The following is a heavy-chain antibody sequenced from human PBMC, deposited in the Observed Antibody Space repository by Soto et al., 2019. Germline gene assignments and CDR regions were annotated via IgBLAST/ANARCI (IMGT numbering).Heavy chain of an antibody. V-gene: IGHV1-8*01. CDR2: MNPNSGNT. CDR1: GYTFTSYD. D-gene: IGHD3-3*01. CDR3: ARARGRTGITIFGVVIIPYGMDV. Sequence: ASVKVSCKASGYTFTSYDINWVRQATGQGLEWMGWMNPNSGNTGYAQKFQGRVTMTRNTSISTAYMELSSLRSEDTAVYYCARARGRTGITIFGVVIIPYGMDVWGQGTTVTVSS. J-gene: IGHJ6*02.